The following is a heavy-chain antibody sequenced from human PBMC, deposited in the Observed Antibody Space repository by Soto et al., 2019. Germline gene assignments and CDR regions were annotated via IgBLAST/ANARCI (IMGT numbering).Heavy chain of an antibody. D-gene: IGHD3-9*01. J-gene: IGHJ4*02. V-gene: IGHV4-39*01. CDR3: ARHLYDILTSYYYYFDY. CDR1: GGSISSSSYY. Sequence: SETLSLTCTVSGGSISSSSYYWGWILQPPGKGLEWIGSIYYSGSTYYNPSLKSRVTISVDTSKNQFSLKLSSVSAADTAVYYCARHLYDILTSYYYYFDYWGQGTLVTVSS. CDR2: IYYSGST.